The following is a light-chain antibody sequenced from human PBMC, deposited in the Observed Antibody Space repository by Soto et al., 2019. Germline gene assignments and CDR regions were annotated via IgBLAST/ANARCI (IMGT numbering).Light chain of an antibody. CDR3: SSYSGTSTRYV. CDR2: DVS. V-gene: IGLV2-14*03. J-gene: IGLJ1*01. Sequence: QSVLTQPASVSGSPGQSITISCTGTSSDIGGYNYVSWYQQHPDKAPKLMISDVSNRPSGISNRFSGSKSGNTASLTISRLQAEDEADYYCSSYSGTSTRYVFGTGTKVTVI. CDR1: SSDIGGYNY.